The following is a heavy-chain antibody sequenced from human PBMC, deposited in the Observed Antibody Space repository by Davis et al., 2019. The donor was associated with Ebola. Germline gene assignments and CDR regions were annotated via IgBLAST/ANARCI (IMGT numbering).Heavy chain of an antibody. CDR2: INHSGST. J-gene: IGHJ4*02. D-gene: IGHD3-9*01. CDR3: ARWVPYDILTGYYTFDY. Sequence: MPSETLSLTCAVYGGSFRGYYWSWIRQPPGKGLEWIGEINHSGSTNYNPSLKSRVTISVDTSKNQFSLKLSSVTAADTAVYYCARWVPYDILTGYYTFDYWGQGTLVTVSS. V-gene: IGHV4-34*01. CDR1: GGSFRGYY.